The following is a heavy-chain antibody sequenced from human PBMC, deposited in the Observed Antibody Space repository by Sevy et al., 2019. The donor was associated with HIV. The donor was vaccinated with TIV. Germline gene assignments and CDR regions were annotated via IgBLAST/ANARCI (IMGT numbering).Heavy chain of an antibody. Sequence: GGSLRLSCAASGFSFSTYAMTWVRQAPGKGLEWVSGVSGSGTNTYYTDSVKGRFTISRENYKNTVYLQMNNLRDEDTAVYYCGKVSIFGVGGFYDYWGQGTLVTVSS. CDR3: GKVSIFGVGGFYDY. CDR2: VSGSGTNT. CDR1: GFSFSTYA. V-gene: IGHV3-23*01. J-gene: IGHJ4*02. D-gene: IGHD3-3*01.